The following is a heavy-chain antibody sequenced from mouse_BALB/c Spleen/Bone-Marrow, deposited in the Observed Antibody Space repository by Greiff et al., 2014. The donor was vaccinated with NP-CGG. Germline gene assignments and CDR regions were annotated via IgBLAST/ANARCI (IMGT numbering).Heavy chain of an antibody. CDR1: GYAFSSSW. Sequence: QVQLQQPGPELVKPGASVKISCKASGYAFSSSWMNWVKQRPGQGLEWIGRIYPGDGDTNYNGKFKGKATLTADESSSTAYMQLSSLTSVDSAVYFCARMGRLRRGDYWGQGTTLTVSS. CDR2: IYPGDGDT. J-gene: IGHJ2*01. CDR3: ARMGRLRRGDY. D-gene: IGHD2-4*01. V-gene: IGHV1-82*01.